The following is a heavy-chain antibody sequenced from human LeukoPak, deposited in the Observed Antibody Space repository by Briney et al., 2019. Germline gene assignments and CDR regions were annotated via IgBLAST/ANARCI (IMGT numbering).Heavy chain of an antibody. CDR2: IFPSGGEI. D-gene: IGHD5-18*01. V-gene: IGHV3-23*01. Sequence: GGSLRLSCAASGFTFSNYGIHWVRQAPGKGLEWVSSIFPSGGEIHYADSVRGRFTISRDNSKSILSLQMNSLIAEDTAIYYCATYRQVLLPFESWGQGTLVTVSS. CDR3: ATYRQVLLPFES. J-gene: IGHJ4*02. CDR1: GFTFSNYG.